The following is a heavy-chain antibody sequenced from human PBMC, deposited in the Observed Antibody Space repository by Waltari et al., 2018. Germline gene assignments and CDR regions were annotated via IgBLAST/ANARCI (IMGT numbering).Heavy chain of an antibody. Sequence: QLQLQESGPGLVKPSETLSLTCTVSGGSISSSSYYWGWIRQPPGKGLEWTGRIYYRGSTSDNPSLKRRVAISVDTSKNRFSRRLSSVTAADTAVYYCANGTLGRCDYWGQGTLVTVSS. J-gene: IGHJ4*02. V-gene: IGHV4-39*01. CDR1: GGSISSSSYY. D-gene: IGHD1-1*01. CDR2: IYYRGST. CDR3: ANGTLGRCDY.